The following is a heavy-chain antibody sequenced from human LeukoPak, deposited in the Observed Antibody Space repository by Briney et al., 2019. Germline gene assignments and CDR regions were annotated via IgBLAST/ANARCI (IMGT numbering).Heavy chain of an antibody. D-gene: IGHD4-23*01. CDR2: IIPIFGTA. J-gene: IGHJ4*02. CDR1: GYTFTGYY. V-gene: IGHV1-69*13. CDR3: ARVGVDYSGNIIKYYFDY. Sequence: ASVKVSCKASGYTFTGYYMHWVRQAPGQGLEWMGGIIPIFGTANYAQKFQGRVTITADESTSTAYMELSSLRSEDTAVYYCARVGVDYSGNIIKYYFDYWGQGTLVTVSS.